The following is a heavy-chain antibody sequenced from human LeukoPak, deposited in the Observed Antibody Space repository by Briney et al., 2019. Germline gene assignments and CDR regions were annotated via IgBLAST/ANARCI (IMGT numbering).Heavy chain of an antibody. CDR3: ARDSSGWWNYFYY. D-gene: IGHD6-19*01. V-gene: IGHV3-53*01. Sequence: GGSLRLSCAASGFTVSSNYMSWVRQAPGKGLEWVSVIYSGGSTYYADSVKGRFTISRDNSKNTLYLQMNSLRAEDTAVYYCARDSSGWWNYFYYCGQGTLVTVSS. CDR2: IYSGGST. J-gene: IGHJ4*01. CDR1: GFTVSSNY.